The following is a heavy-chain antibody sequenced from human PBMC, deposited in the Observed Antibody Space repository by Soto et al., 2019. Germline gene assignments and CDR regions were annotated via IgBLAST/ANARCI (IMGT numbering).Heavy chain of an antibody. CDR3: VHPRSTVQIPPT. CDR1: GFTFSMFS. CDR2: ISSNGDST. Sequence: WGYLLLSCSASGFTFSMFSLPWVRQAPGKGLEYVSGISSNGDSTYYADSVKGRFTISRDNSKNTLYLQMSSLRAVDTAVYYCVHPRSTVQIPPTWGQGTLVTVSS. V-gene: IGHV3-64D*06. J-gene: IGHJ5*02. D-gene: IGHD4-17*01.